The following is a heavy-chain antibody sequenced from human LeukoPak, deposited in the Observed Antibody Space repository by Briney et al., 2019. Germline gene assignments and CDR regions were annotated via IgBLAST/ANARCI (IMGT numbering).Heavy chain of an antibody. Sequence: PGGSLRLSCAASGFTFSSYAMSWVRQAPGKGLEWVSSISSSSIYIYYTDSVKGRFTISRDNARNSVYLQMNNLRAEDTAVYYCARVNGDYERGGAPDYWGQGTLVTVSS. CDR1: GFTFSSYA. D-gene: IGHD4-17*01. J-gene: IGHJ4*02. V-gene: IGHV3-21*01. CDR3: ARVNGDYERGGAPDY. CDR2: ISSSSIYI.